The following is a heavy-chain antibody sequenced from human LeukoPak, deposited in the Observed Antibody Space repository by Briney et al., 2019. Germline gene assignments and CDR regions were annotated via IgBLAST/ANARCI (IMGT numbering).Heavy chain of an antibody. CDR1: GYTFTSYY. V-gene: IGHV1-46*01. D-gene: IGHD3-3*01. J-gene: IGHJ4*02. CDR3: ARSGGAIFGVVTPGRGYFDY. CDR2: INPSGGST. Sequence: ASVKVSCKASGYTFTSYYMHWVRQAPGQGLEWMGIINPSGGSTSYAQKFQGRVTMTRDTSTSTVYMELSSLRSEDTAVYYCARSGGAIFGVVTPGRGYFDYWGQGTLVTVSS.